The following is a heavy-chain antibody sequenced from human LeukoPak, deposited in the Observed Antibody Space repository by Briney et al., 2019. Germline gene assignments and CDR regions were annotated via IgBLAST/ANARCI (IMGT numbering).Heavy chain of an antibody. V-gene: IGHV3-7*01. CDR2: IKEDGSEK. CDR1: GFPFSSYW. CDR3: AYGNYYDSSGSLFDY. D-gene: IGHD3-22*01. J-gene: IGHJ4*02. Sequence: GGSLRLSCAASGFPFSSYWMAWVRQAPGKGLEWVANIKEDGSEKYYVDSVQGRFTISRDNAKNSLYLQMNSLRAEDTAVYYCAYGNYYDSSGSLFDYWGQGTLVTVSS.